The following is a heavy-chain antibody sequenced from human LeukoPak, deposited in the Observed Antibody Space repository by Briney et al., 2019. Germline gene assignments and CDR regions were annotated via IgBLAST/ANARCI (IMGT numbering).Heavy chain of an antibody. J-gene: IGHJ6*02. D-gene: IGHD2-2*01. Sequence: ASVKVSCKVSGYTLTELSMHWVRQAPGKGLEWMGGFDPEDGETIYAQKFQGRVTMTRNTSISTAYMELSSLRSEDTAVYYCARGGVVVPATNPYYGMDVWGQGTTVTVSS. CDR3: ARGGVVVPATNPYYGMDV. CDR1: GYTLTELS. V-gene: IGHV1-24*01. CDR2: FDPEDGET.